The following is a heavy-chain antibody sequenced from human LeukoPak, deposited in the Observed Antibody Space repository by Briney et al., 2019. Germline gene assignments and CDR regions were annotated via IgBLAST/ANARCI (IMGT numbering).Heavy chain of an antibody. V-gene: IGHV3-23*01. CDR2: IGGSSATT. CDR1: RFTYVSYA. J-gene: IGHJ4*02. D-gene: IGHD3/OR15-3a*01. CDR3: AFIPVGGLVISNSDY. Sequence: GGSLRLSCEASRFTYVSYAMTWVRQAPGKGLEWVSSIGGSSATTYYADSVKGRFTVSADNSKNTLYLQMNSLRAEDTAVYYCAFIPVGGLVISNSDYWGQGTRVTVSS.